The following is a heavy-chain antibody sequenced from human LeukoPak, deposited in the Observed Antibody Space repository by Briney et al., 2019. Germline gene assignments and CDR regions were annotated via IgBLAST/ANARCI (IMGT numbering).Heavy chain of an antibody. J-gene: IGHJ4*02. CDR1: GGTFSSYA. Sequence: SVKVSCKASGGTFSSYAISWVRQAPGQGLEWMGGIIPIFGTANYAQKFRGRVTITTDESTSTAYMELSSLRSEDTAVYYCARGVPYSGSYPFDYWGQGSLVTVSS. CDR3: ARGVPYSGSYPFDY. CDR2: IIPIFGTA. V-gene: IGHV1-69*05. D-gene: IGHD1-26*01.